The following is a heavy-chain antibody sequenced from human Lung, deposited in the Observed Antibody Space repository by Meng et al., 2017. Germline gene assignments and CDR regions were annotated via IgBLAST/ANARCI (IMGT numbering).Heavy chain of an antibody. CDR2: INTNTGNP. J-gene: IGHJ4*02. Sequence: ASLKVSCKASGYTFTSYAMNWVRQAPGQGLEWMGWINTNTGNPTYAQCFTGRFVFSLDTSVSTAYLQISSLKAEDTAVYYCARETLGYCSSTSCYIGPPDYWGQGTLVTVSS. CDR1: GYTFTSYA. D-gene: IGHD2-2*01. V-gene: IGHV7-4-1*02. CDR3: ARETLGYCSSTSCYIGPPDY.